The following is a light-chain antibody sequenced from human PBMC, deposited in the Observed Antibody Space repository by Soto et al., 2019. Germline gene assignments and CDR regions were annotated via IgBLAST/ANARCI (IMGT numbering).Light chain of an antibody. Sequence: EIVMTQSPATLSMSPGEGATLSCRASQGIGDTLAWYQQKPGQTPRLLIYDTSIRATGVPARFSGSRSGAEFTLTISSLQSEDFAVYYCQHYDNWPLTYGGGTKVDIK. V-gene: IGKV3-15*01. CDR2: DTS. CDR1: QGIGDT. CDR3: QHYDNWPLT. J-gene: IGKJ4*01.